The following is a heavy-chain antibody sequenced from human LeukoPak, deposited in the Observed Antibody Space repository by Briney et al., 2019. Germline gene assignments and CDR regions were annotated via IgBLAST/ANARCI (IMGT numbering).Heavy chain of an antibody. Sequence: ASVKVSCKASGYTFSDHYMQWVRQAPGQGFEWLGWINPNSGDTSYARKFRGRVTITRDMSLSTAYMELSRLTFDDTAVYYCARGALDPETVTNYFEYWAQGTLVTVSS. CDR1: GYTFSDHY. CDR2: INPNSGDT. CDR3: ARGALDPETVTNYFEY. J-gene: IGHJ4*02. V-gene: IGHV1-2*02. D-gene: IGHD4-17*01.